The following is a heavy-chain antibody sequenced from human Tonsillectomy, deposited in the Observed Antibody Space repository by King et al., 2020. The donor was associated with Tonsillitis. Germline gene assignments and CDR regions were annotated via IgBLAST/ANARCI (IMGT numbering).Heavy chain of an antibody. CDR2: ISSSGRTI. CDR3: ARERITMIVVVNDAFDI. Sequence: VQLVESGGGLVKPGGSLRLSCAASGFTFSDYYMSWIRQAPGKGLEWVSYISSSGRTIYYADSVKGRFTISRDNAKNSLYLQMNSLRAEDTAVYYCARERITMIVVVNDAFDIWGQGTMVTVSS. J-gene: IGHJ3*02. CDR1: GFTFSDYY. V-gene: IGHV3-11*01. D-gene: IGHD3-22*01.